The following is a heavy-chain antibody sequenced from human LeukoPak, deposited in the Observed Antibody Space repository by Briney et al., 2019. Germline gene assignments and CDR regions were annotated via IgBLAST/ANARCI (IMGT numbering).Heavy chain of an antibody. J-gene: IGHJ4*02. CDR2: TYYSGST. CDR3: ASALSGWYNY. D-gene: IGHD6-19*01. Sequence: SQSLSLTCAVSGGSISSGGYSWSWIRQPPGKGLEWIGYTYYSGSTNYNPSLKSRVTISVDTSKNQFSLKLSSVTAADTAVYYCASALSGWYNYWGQGTLVTVSS. CDR1: GGSISSGGYS. V-gene: IGHV4-30-4*07.